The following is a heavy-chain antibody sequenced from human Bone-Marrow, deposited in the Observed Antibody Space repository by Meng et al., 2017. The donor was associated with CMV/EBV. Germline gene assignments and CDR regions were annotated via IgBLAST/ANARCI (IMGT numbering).Heavy chain of an antibody. CDR2: IKQDGSEK. V-gene: IGHV3-7*01. Sequence: ETLSLTCAASGFTFSSYWMSWVRQAPGKGLEWVANIKQDGSEKYYVDSVKGRFTISRDNAKNSLYLQMNSLRAEDTAVYYCATSYYRTFDYCGQGTLVTVSS. CDR3: ATSYYRTFDY. CDR1: GFTFSSYW. J-gene: IGHJ4*02. D-gene: IGHD1-26*01.